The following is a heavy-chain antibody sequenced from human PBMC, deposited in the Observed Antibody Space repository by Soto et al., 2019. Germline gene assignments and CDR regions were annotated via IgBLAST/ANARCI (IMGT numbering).Heavy chain of an antibody. CDR3: AKWGAAAGTT. Sequence: QVHLQESGPGLVKPAETLSLTCSVSGGSISSYYWSWIRQPPGKGLEGIVYVFYTGITKYNPSFKSRATISGDTSRNQFSLNLMSVTAADTAVYYCAKWGAAAGTTWGQGIRVNVSS. V-gene: IGHV4-59*01. CDR2: VFYTGIT. J-gene: IGHJ4*02. CDR1: GGSISSYY. D-gene: IGHD6-25*01.